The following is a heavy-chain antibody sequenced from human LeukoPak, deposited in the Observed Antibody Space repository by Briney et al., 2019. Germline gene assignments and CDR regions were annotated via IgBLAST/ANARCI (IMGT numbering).Heavy chain of an antibody. D-gene: IGHD1-26*01. J-gene: IGHJ4*02. CDR2: INTDGSRT. CDR1: GFTFSNYW. CDR3: ARSMSGGREL. Sequence: GSLRLSCAGSGFTFSNYWVHWVRQAPGKGLVWVSRINTDGSRTDYADFVKGRFTISRDDAKNALYLQMNSLSAEDTAMYYWARSMSGGRELWGQGTLVTVSS. V-gene: IGHV3-74*01.